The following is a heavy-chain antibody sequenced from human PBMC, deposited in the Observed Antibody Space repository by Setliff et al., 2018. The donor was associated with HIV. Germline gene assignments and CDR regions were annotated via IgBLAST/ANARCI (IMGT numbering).Heavy chain of an antibody. Sequence: ASVKVSCKASGYTFTDYYMHWVQQAPGKGLEWMGRVDPEDGETIYTEKFQGRVTITADTSTDTAYMELSSLRSEDTAVYYCATLSAWELLRDFDYWGQGTLVTVSS. CDR3: ATLSAWELLRDFDY. J-gene: IGHJ4*02. CDR2: VDPEDGET. V-gene: IGHV1-69-2*01. CDR1: GYTFTDYY. D-gene: IGHD1-26*01.